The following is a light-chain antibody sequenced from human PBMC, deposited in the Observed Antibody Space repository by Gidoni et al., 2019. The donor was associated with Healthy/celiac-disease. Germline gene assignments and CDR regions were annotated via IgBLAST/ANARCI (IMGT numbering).Light chain of an antibody. CDR1: QSVSSY. CDR3: QQRSNWPPFT. J-gene: IGKJ5*01. CDR2: DAS. V-gene: IGKV3-11*01. Sequence: EIVLTQSPATLSLSPGERATLSCRASQSVSSYLAWYQQQPCQAPRLLIYDASNRATGSPARFSGSGSGTDFTLTISCLEPEDFAVYYCQQRSNWPPFTFGQGTRLEIK.